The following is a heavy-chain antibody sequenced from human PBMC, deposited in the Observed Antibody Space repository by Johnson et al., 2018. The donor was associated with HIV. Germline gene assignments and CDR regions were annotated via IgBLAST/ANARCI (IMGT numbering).Heavy chain of an antibody. Sequence: QVQLVESGGGVVQPGGSLRLSCAASGFTFSSYGMHWVRQAPGKGLEWVAVISYDGSNKYYADSVKDRFTISRDNSKNTLYLQMNSLRAEDTAVYYCAREKIRAFDIWGQGTIVTVSS. CDR3: AREKIRAFDI. V-gene: IGHV3-30*19. CDR1: GFTFSSYG. J-gene: IGHJ3*02. CDR2: ISYDGSNK.